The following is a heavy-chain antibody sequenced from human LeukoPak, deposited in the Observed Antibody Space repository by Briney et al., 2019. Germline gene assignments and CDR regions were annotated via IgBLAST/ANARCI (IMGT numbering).Heavy chain of an antibody. J-gene: IGHJ4*02. Sequence: GESLKISCKGSGSSFTNYWIAWVRQMPGKGLEWMGVVYPADSDTRYSPSFQGQVSISADKSMNTAYLQWSVLKASDTAMYYCARRNFDPSGSASLDYWGQGTLVTVSS. V-gene: IGHV5-51*01. CDR2: VYPADSDT. D-gene: IGHD3-22*01. CDR3: ARRNFDPSGSASLDY. CDR1: GSSFTNYW.